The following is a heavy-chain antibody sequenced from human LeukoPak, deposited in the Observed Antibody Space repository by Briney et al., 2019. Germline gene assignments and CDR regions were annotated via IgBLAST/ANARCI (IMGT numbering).Heavy chain of an antibody. D-gene: IGHD3-16*01. V-gene: IGHV4-61*01. CDR2: IYYSGST. CDR3: ARDWGRNWFDP. CDR1: GGSVSSGSYY. Sequence: SETLSLTCTVSGGSVSSGSYYWSWIRQPPGKGLEWIGYIYYSGSTNYNPSLKSRVTISVDTSKNQFSLKLSSVTAADTAEYYCARDWGRNWFDPWGQGTLVTVSS. J-gene: IGHJ5*02.